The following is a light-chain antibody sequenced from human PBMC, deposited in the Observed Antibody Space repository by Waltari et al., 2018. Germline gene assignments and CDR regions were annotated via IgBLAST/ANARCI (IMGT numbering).Light chain of an antibody. CDR1: QSVGNF. CDR2: DSS. Sequence: ELVLTQSPATLSFSLGERATLSCRASQSVGNFLAWYQLKPGQPPRLLIYDSSSRATGIPPRFSGSGSGTDFTLTISSLEPEDFAVYYCQHRSKWPPLTFGGGTKVEIK. CDR3: QHRSKWPPLT. J-gene: IGKJ4*01. V-gene: IGKV3-11*01.